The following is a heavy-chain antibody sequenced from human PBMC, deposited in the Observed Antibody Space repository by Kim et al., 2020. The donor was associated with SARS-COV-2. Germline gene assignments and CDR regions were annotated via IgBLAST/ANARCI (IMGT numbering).Heavy chain of an antibody. V-gene: IGHV4-39*01. D-gene: IGHD5-18*01. CDR2: IYYSGST. Sequence: SETLSLTCTVSGGSISSSSYYWGWIRQPPGKGLEWIGSIYYSGSTYYNPSLKSRVTISVDTSKNQFSLKLSSVTAADTAVYYCARLGDVDTAMVYPLGGALDVWGQGTTVTVSS. CDR3: ARLGDVDTAMVYPLGGALDV. CDR1: GGSISSSSYY. J-gene: IGHJ6*02.